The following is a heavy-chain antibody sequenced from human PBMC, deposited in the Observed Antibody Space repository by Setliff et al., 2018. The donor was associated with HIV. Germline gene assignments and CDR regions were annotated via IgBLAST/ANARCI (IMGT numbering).Heavy chain of an antibody. J-gene: IGHJ5*02. D-gene: IGHD3-22*01. CDR2: IIPILGIA. CDR3: ARDKEKRYYNDSSGHYDWFDP. V-gene: IGHV1-69*10. Sequence: VSCKASGGTFSSYAINWVRQAPGHGLEWMGGIIPILGIAHYAQAFRDRVTLSADKSTNIAYMRLASLRSEDTAVYYCARDKEKRYYNDSSGHYDWFDPWGQGTLVTVSS. CDR1: GGTFSSYA.